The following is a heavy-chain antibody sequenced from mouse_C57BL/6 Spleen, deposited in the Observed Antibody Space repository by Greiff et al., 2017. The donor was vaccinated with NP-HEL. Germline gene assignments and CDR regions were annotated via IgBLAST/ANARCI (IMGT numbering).Heavy chain of an antibody. D-gene: IGHD1-1*01. J-gene: IGHJ2*01. CDR2: ISSGSSTI. CDR3: ARRYYGSEGIFDY. Sequence: DVQLVESGGGLVKPGGSLKLSCAASGFTFSDYGMHWVRQAPEKGLEWVAYISSGSSTIYYADTVKGRFTISRDNAKNTLFLQMTSLRSEDTAMYYCARRYYGSEGIFDYWGQGTTLTVSS. CDR1: GFTFSDYG. V-gene: IGHV5-17*01.